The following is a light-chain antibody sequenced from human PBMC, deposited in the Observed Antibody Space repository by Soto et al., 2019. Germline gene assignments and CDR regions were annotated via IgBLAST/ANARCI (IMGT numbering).Light chain of an antibody. Sequence: SYELTQPPSVSVSSGQTASIPCSGDELGDKYACWYQQKPGQSPVLVIYHDTKRPSGIPERFSGSNSGNTATLTISGTQAMDEADYYCQAWDSSTAVFGGGTKLTVL. V-gene: IGLV3-1*01. J-gene: IGLJ2*01. CDR3: QAWDSSTAV. CDR2: HDT. CDR1: ELGDKY.